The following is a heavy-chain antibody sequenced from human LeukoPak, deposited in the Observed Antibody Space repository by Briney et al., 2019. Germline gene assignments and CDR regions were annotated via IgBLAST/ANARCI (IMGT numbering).Heavy chain of an antibody. D-gene: IGHD2-15*01. J-gene: IGHJ6*02. CDR3: ARDGIVVVVAATPGVYGMDV. CDR1: GFTFSSYA. Sequence: PGGSLRLSCAASGFTFSSYAMHWVRQAPGKGLEWVAVISYDGRNKYYADSVKGRFTISRDNSKNTLYLQMNSLRAEDTAVYYCARDGIVVVVAATPGVYGMDVWGQGTTVTVSS. V-gene: IGHV3-30*04. CDR2: ISYDGRNK.